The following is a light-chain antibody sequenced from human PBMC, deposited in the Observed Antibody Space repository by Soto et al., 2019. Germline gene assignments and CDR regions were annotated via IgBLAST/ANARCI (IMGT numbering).Light chain of an antibody. CDR2: KVS. Sequence: DVVMTQSPLSLPVTLGQPASISCRSSQSLVYSDGNTYLNWFQQRPGQSPRRLIYKVSNRDSGVPGRFSGSGSGTDFTLKISRVEAEDVGVYYCMKGTHWPPSWTFGQGTKVEIK. J-gene: IGKJ1*01. V-gene: IGKV2-30*01. CDR1: QSLVYSDGNTY. CDR3: MKGTHWPPSWT.